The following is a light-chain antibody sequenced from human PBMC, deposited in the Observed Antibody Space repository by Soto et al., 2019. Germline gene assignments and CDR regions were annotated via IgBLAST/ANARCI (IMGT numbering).Light chain of an antibody. Sequence: QLVLTQSSSASASLGSSVKLTCTLSSGHSSYIIAWHQQQPGKAPRYLMKLEGSGSYNKGSGVPDRFSGSSSGADRYLTISNLQFEDEADYYCETWDFNTRVFGGGTRSPS. V-gene: IGLV4-60*02. J-gene: IGLJ3*02. CDR1: SGHSSYI. CDR2: LEGSGSY. CDR3: ETWDFNTRV.